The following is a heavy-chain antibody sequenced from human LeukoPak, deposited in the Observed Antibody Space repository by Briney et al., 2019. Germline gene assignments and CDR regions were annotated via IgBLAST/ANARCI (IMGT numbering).Heavy chain of an antibody. D-gene: IGHD4-17*01. CDR1: GFTFSSYG. CDR2: IRYDGSNK. J-gene: IGHJ4*02. Sequence: PGGSLRLSCAASGFTFSSYGMHWVRQAPGKGLEWVAFIRYDGSNKYYADSVKGRFTISRDNSKNTLYLQMNSLRAEDTAVYYCASTVTTLSTFDYWGQGTLVTVSS. CDR3: ASTVTTLSTFDY. V-gene: IGHV3-30*02.